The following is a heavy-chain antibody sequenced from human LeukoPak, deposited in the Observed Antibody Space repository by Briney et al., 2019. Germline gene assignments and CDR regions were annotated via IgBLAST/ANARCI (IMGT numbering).Heavy chain of an antibody. CDR2: IRGDNGDT. CDR1: GYTFSSYG. J-gene: IGHJ4*02. D-gene: IGHD3-9*01. Sequence: GASVKVSCKTSGYTFSSYGITWVRQAPGQGLEWVGWIRGDNGDTSYAQKLQGRVTMTTDTSTSTAYMELRSLGSDETAVYYCARVGLLTGYYFFDYWGQGTLVTVSS. V-gene: IGHV1-18*01. CDR3: ARVGLLTGYYFFDY.